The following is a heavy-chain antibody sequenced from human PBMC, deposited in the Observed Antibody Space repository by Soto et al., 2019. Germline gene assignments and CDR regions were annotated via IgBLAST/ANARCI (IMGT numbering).Heavy chain of an antibody. V-gene: IGHV1-18*01. Sequence: QVQLVQSGAEVKKPGASVKVSCKASGYTFTSYGISWVRQAPGQGLEWMGWISAYNGNTNYAQKLQGRVTMTTDTSTSTAYMELRSLRSDDTAVYYCARDRRVVVPAASYYYYGMDVWGQGTTVTVSS. D-gene: IGHD2-2*01. CDR1: GYTFTSYG. CDR2: ISAYNGNT. CDR3: ARDRRVVVPAASYYYYGMDV. J-gene: IGHJ6*02.